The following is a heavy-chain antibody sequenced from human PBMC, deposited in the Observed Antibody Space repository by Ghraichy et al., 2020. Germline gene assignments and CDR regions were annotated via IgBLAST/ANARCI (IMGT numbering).Heavy chain of an antibody. D-gene: IGHD2/OR15-2a*01. Sequence: GALRLSCAASGFTFSSYWISWVRQAPGKGLEWVANIKQDESEKYYVDSVKGRFTISRDNAKNSVYLQMNSLRAGDTAVYYCARGGGGGNIRYFGAFDIWGQGTMVSVSS. J-gene: IGHJ3*02. CDR1: GFTFSSYW. CDR2: IKQDESEK. V-gene: IGHV3-7*01. CDR3: ARGGGGGNIRYFGAFDI.